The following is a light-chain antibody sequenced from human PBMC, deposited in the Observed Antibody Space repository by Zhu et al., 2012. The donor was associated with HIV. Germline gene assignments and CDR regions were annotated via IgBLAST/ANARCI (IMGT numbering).Light chain of an antibody. CDR1: RSVSSF. J-gene: IGKJ1*01. Sequence: IVLTQSPATLSLSPGERATVSCRASRSVSSFVAWYQQKPGQAPRLLIYDASKRATGIPARFSGSGSGTDFTLTISSLQSEDFAVYYCQQYNDWWTFGQGTKVEIK. CDR2: DAS. CDR3: QQYNDWWT. V-gene: IGKV3-11*01.